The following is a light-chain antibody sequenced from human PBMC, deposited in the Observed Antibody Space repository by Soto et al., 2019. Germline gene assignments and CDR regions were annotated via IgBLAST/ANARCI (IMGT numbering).Light chain of an antibody. Sequence: DIQMTQSPSTLSASVGDRVTITCRASQSVTNWLAWYQQKPGKAPNLLIYDASRLQSGIPSRFSGSGPGTEFTLTISSLQPAEFATYYCQQYTTYPYTFGQGTKLEIK. CDR3: QQYTTYPYT. CDR2: DAS. CDR1: QSVTNW. J-gene: IGKJ2*01. V-gene: IGKV1-5*01.